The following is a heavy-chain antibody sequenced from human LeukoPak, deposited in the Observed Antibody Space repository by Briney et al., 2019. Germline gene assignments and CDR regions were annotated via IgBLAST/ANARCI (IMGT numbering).Heavy chain of an antibody. V-gene: IGHV3-30*03. J-gene: IGHJ4*02. D-gene: IGHD3-10*01. CDR3: ARDRIRGAPDYFDY. CDR2: VAYDGSIA. Sequence: PGRSLRPSCAASGFTFSNYAMHWVRQAPGKGLDWVAVVAYDGSIAYYADSVRGRFTISRDDSKNTLYLQMNSLRTEDTAVYYCARDRIRGAPDYFDYWGQGTLVTVSS. CDR1: GFTFSNYA.